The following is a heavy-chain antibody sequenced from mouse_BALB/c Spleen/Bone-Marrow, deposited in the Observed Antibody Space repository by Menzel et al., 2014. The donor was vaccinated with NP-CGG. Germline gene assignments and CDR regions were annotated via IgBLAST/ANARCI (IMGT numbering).Heavy chain of an antibody. CDR2: IDPANGNT. D-gene: IGHD1-1*01. CDR1: GFNIKDTY. Sequence: VQLQQSGAELVKPGASVKLSCTASGFNIKDTYMHWVKQRPEQGLEWIGRIDPANGNTKYDPKFQGKATITADTSSNTAYLQLSSLTSEDTAVYYGAFYYYGSSLFAYWGQGTLVTVSA. J-gene: IGHJ3*01. V-gene: IGHV14-3*02. CDR3: AFYYYGSSLFAY.